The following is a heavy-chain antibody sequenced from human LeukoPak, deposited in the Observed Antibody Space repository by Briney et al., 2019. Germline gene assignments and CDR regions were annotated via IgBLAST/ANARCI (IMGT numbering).Heavy chain of an antibody. CDR3: AGQPENTRGFY. J-gene: IGHJ1*01. D-gene: IGHD2-2*01. Sequence: PSETLPLTCTVSGGSITSTLYYWGWFRQSSGKGLEWIGSIYYSGSTYYNPSLKSRVTISVDTSKNQFSLRLTSVTAADTAVYFCAGQPENTRGFYWGQGTLVTVSS. CDR2: IYYSGST. V-gene: IGHV4-39*01. CDR1: GGSITSTLYY.